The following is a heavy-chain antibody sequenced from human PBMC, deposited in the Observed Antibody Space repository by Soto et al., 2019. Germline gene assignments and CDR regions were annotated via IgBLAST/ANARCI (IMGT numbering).Heavy chain of an antibody. V-gene: IGHV3-33*01. Sequence: PGGSLRLSCAASGFTFSSYGMHWVRQAPGKGLEWVAVIWYDGSNKYYADSVKGRFTISRDNAKNSLYLQMNSLRDEDTAVYYCARENLSPWPLAFDYWGQGTLVTVSS. CDR1: GFTFSSYG. CDR2: IWYDGSNK. J-gene: IGHJ4*02. CDR3: ARENLSPWPLAFDY.